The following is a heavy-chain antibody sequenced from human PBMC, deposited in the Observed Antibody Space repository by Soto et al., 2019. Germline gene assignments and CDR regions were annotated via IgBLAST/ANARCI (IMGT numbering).Heavy chain of an antibody. V-gene: IGHV3-48*03. J-gene: IGHJ5*02. Sequence: GGSLRLSCAASGFTFSSYEVNWVRQAPGKGLEWVSYISSSGSTIYYADSVKGRFTISRDNAKNSLYLQMNSLRAEDAAVYYCARENNHFSWFDPWGQGTLVTVSS. CDR3: ARENNHFSWFDP. CDR2: ISSSGSTI. D-gene: IGHD1-20*01. CDR1: GFTFSSYE.